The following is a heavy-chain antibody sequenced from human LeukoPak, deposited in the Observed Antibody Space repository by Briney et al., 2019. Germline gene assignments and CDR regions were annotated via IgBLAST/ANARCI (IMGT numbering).Heavy chain of an antibody. J-gene: IGHJ1*01. CDR1: GFTFSSYA. V-gene: IGHV3-30-3*01. Sequence: PGRSLRLSCAASGFTFSSYAMHWVRQAPGKGLEWVAVISYDGSNKYYADSVKGRFTISRDNSKNTLYLQMNSLRAEDTAVYYCASITQGEYFQHWGQGTLVTVSS. D-gene: IGHD3-10*01. CDR3: ASITQGEYFQH. CDR2: ISYDGSNK.